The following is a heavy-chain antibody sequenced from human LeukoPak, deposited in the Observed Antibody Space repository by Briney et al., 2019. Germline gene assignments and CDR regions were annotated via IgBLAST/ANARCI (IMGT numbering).Heavy chain of an antibody. CDR2: FDPEDGET. V-gene: IGHV1-24*01. D-gene: IGHD6-19*01. J-gene: IGHJ4*02. CDR1: GYTFTGYY. Sequence: GASVKVSCKASGYTFTGYYMHWVRQAPGKGLEWMGGFDPEDGETIYAQKFQGRVTMTEDTSTDTAYMGLSSLRSEDTAVYYCATAPRGSGWYGADYWGQGTLVTVSS. CDR3: ATAPRGSGWYGADY.